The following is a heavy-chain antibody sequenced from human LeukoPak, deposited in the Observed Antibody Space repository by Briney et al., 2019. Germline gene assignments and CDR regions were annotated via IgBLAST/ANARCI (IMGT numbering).Heavy chain of an antibody. Sequence: PSETLSLTCTVSGDSISTSYWTWIRQPAGKGLEWIGRFHTSGNSNYNPSLKSRVTMSFDTSKNQFSLRLTSVTAADTAVYFCARVDSHNWFDPWGQGTLVTVSS. J-gene: IGHJ5*02. V-gene: IGHV4-4*07. CDR3: ARVDSHNWFDP. CDR2: FHTSGNS. CDR1: GDSISTSY. D-gene: IGHD3-9*01.